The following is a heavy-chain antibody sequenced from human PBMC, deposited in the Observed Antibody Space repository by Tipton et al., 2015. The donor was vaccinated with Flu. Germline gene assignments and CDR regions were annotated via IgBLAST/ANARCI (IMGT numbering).Heavy chain of an antibody. CDR3: AREGYSYGYTGFYYYGMDV. V-gene: IGHV3-53*01. D-gene: IGHD5-18*01. CDR1: GFTVSSNY. CDR2: IYSGGST. Sequence: SLRLSCAASGFTVSSNYMSWVRQAPGKGLEWVSVIYSGGSTYYADSVKGRFTISRDNSKNTLYLQMNSLRAEDTAVYYCAREGYSYGYTGFYYYGMDVWGQGTAVTVSS. J-gene: IGHJ6*02.